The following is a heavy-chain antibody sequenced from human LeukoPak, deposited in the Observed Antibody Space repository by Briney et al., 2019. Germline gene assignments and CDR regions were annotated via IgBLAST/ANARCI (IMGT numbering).Heavy chain of an antibody. D-gene: IGHD2-21*01. CDR2: TNHTGGS. CDR1: GGSVSGYN. V-gene: IGHV4-34*01. CDR3: ARLFDGIVVA. Sequence: PSETLSLTCAVHGGSVSGYNWGWIRQTPGKGLVCIGETNHTGGSNYNPSLKSRVNILVDSSKKQTSLKLTSVTAADTAVYYCARLFDGIVVAWGQGTLVTVSS. J-gene: IGHJ5*02.